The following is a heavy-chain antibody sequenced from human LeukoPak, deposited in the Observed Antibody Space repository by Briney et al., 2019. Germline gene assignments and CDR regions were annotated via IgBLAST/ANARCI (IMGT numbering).Heavy chain of an antibody. Sequence: SQTLSLTCTVSGGSISSGSYNWSWLRPPAGQGLEWIGRIYTSGSTNYNPSLKSRVTISVDTSKNQFSLKLSSVTAADTAVYYCARGALHCGGDCYYFDYWGQGTLVAVSS. V-gene: IGHV4-61*02. CDR1: GGSISSGSYN. CDR2: IYTSGST. CDR3: ARGALHCGGDCYYFDY. J-gene: IGHJ4*02. D-gene: IGHD2-21*02.